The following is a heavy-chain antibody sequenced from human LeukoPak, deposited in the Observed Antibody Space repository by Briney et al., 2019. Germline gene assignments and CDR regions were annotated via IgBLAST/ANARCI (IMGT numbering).Heavy chain of an antibody. CDR1: GFTFSIYT. CDR3: ARDLTVTSTCWFDR. Sequence: KTGGSLRLSCAVPGFTFSIYTMNWVRQAPGKGLEGVSSITSSSTYIYYADSVKGRFTISRDNAKNSLYLQMNSLRAEDTAMYYCARDLTVTSTCWFDRWGQGTLVTVSS. J-gene: IGHJ5*02. D-gene: IGHD4-11*01. V-gene: IGHV3-21*01. CDR2: ITSSSTYI.